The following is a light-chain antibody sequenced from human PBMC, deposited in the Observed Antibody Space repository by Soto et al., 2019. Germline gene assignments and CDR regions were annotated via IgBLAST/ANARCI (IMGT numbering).Light chain of an antibody. V-gene: IGLV2-8*01. CDR1: SSDVGGYNC. CDR3: SSYAGSNTFV. Sequence: QSVLTQPPSASGSPGQAVARSCTGTSSDVGGYNCVSWYQQHPGKAPKLMIYEVSERPSGVRDRFSGSKSSNTASLTVSGLQAEDEADYYCSSYAGSNTFVFGTGTKVTVL. CDR2: EVS. J-gene: IGLJ1*01.